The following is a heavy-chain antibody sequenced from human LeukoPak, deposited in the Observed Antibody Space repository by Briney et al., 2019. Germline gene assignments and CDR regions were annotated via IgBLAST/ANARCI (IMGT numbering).Heavy chain of an antibody. Sequence: GGSLRLPCAASGFTFSNYAMSWVRQTPGKGLEWVSGLSGGGYTTVYADSVKGRFTISRDNSKNTLYLQMNSLRAEDTAIYYCAKGRLSVIASADYWGQGTLVTVSS. V-gene: IGHV3-23*01. CDR3: AKGRLSVIASADY. CDR2: LSGGGYTT. D-gene: IGHD2/OR15-2a*01. J-gene: IGHJ4*02. CDR1: GFTFSNYA.